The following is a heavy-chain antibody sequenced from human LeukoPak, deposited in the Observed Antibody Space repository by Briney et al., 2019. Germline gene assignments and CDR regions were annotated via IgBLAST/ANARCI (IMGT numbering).Heavy chain of an antibody. Sequence: GGSLRLSCAASGFTFSNYAVSWVRQAPGKGLDWVSAISGSTISTYYADSVKGRFTVSRDNSKNTLYLQMNSLRTEDTAVYYCAKAAYSGWPFDAFDIWGQGTMITVSS. J-gene: IGHJ3*02. CDR1: GFTFSNYA. D-gene: IGHD6-19*01. CDR3: AKAAYSGWPFDAFDI. CDR2: ISGSTIST. V-gene: IGHV3-23*01.